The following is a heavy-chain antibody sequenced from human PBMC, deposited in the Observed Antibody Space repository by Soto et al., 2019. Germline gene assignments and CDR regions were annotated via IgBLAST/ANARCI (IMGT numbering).Heavy chain of an antibody. J-gene: IGHJ4*02. D-gene: IGHD3-22*01. CDR1: GFTFSSYA. Sequence: QVQLVESGGGVVQPGRSLRLSCAASGFTFSSYAMHWVRQAPGKGLEWGAVISYDGSNKYYADSVKGRFTISRDNSKNTLYMQMNSLRAEDTAVYYCARAGNYYDSSGYYSYFDYWGQGTLVTVSS. CDR2: ISYDGSNK. V-gene: IGHV3-30-3*01. CDR3: ARAGNYYDSSGYYSYFDY.